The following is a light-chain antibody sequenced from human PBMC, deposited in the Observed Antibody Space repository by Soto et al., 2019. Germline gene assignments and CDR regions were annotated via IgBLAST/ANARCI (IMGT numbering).Light chain of an antibody. CDR2: KES. Sequence: DIQMTQSPSTLSASVGDRVTITCRASPSISSWLAWYQQKPGKAPKLLIYKESTLESGVPSRFSGSGSGTEFTLTISSLQPDDFATYDCQQYNSHSTLGQGTKVESK. V-gene: IGKV1-5*03. J-gene: IGKJ1*01. CDR1: PSISSW. CDR3: QQYNSHST.